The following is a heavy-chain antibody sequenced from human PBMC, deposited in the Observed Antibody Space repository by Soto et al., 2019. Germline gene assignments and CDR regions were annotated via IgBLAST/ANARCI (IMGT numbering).Heavy chain of an antibody. D-gene: IGHD3-9*01. CDR2: VSYSGST. CDR1: GGSINSNNYF. J-gene: IGHJ4*02. Sequence: SETLSLTCSVSGGSINSNNYFWSWIRQQPERGLQWIGYVSYSGSTRYNPSLKSRVTMSLDTSKNQFSLKLMSLSAADTAVYYCGRLEGLATISYYFDYWGQGALVTVSS. V-gene: IGHV4-31*03. CDR3: GRLEGLATISYYFDY.